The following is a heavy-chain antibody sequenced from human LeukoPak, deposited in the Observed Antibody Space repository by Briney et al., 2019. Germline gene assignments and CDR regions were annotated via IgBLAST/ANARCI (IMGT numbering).Heavy chain of an antibody. CDR3: AKDRMWFGELLPFDY. J-gene: IGHJ4*02. D-gene: IGHD3-10*01. Sequence: PGGSLRLSCAASGFAFSSSWMAWVRQAPGKGLEWVANMNPDGSTKNYVDSVRGRFTISRDNSKNTLYLQMNSLRAEDTAVYYCAKDRMWFGELLPFDYWGQGTLVTVSS. CDR1: GFAFSSSW. V-gene: IGHV3-7*01. CDR2: MNPDGSTK.